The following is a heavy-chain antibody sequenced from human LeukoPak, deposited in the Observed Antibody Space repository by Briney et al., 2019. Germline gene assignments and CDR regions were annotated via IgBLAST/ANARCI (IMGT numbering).Heavy chain of an antibody. D-gene: IGHD6-13*01. V-gene: IGHV3-23*01. CDR1: GFTFSSYA. CDR3: AKGSYSTEGY. J-gene: IGHJ4*02. CDR2: ISGSGGST. Sequence: GGSLRLSCAASGFTFSSYAMTWVRQAPGKGLEWVSAISGSGGSTYYADSVKGRFTIPRDNSKNTLYLQMNSLRAEDTAVYYCAKGSYSTEGYWGQGTLVSVSS.